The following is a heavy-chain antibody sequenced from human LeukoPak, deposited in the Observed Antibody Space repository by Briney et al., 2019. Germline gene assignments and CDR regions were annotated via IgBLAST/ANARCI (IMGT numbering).Heavy chain of an antibody. D-gene: IGHD2-15*01. CDR2: IHHSGTT. Sequence: SETLSLTCTVSGGSISSSAWWSWVRQPPGKGLECIGEIHHSGTTNYNPSLKSRVTISIDKSKNQFSLKLNSVTAADTAVYYCARAFLVGYSPEEYFFDYWGQGNLVTVSS. CDR3: ARAFLVGYSPEEYFFDY. J-gene: IGHJ4*02. V-gene: IGHV4-4*02. CDR1: GGSISSSAW.